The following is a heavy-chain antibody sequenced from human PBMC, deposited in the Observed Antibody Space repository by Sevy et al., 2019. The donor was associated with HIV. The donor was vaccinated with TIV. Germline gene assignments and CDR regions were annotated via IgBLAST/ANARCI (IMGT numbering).Heavy chain of an antibody. V-gene: IGHV3-49*03. CDR2: IRSKAYGGTT. Sequence: GGSLRLSCTASGFTCGDYAMSWFRQAPGKGLEWVGFIRSKAYGGTTENAESVKGRFTISRDDSKTITYLQMNSLKTEDTAAYYCTRGPRRRGYDPSYFYYMDVWGKGTTVTVSS. D-gene: IGHD3-22*01. CDR1: GFTCGDYA. CDR3: TRGPRRRGYDPSYFYYMDV. J-gene: IGHJ6*03.